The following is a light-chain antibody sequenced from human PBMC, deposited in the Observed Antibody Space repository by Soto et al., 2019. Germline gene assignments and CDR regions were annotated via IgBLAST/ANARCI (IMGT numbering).Light chain of an antibody. CDR3: QSYDSSLTVV. J-gene: IGLJ2*01. V-gene: IGLV1-44*01. CDR2: GNT. Sequence: QAVLTQPPSASGAPGQRVTISCSGSSSNIGSNTVNWYQELPGTAPKFLIYGNTNRPSGVPDRFSASKSGTSASLDITGLQAEDEAEYFCQSYDSSLTVVFGGGTQLTVL. CDR1: SSNIGSNT.